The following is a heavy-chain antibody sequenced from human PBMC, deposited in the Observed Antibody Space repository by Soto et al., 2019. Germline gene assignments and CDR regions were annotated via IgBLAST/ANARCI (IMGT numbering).Heavy chain of an antibody. J-gene: IGHJ4*02. V-gene: IGHV3-49*03. CDR3: ARGRRFHYDSSGYYGY. CDR1: GFTFGDYA. CDR2: IRSKAYGGTT. D-gene: IGHD3-22*01. Sequence: PGGSLRLSCTASGFTFGDYAMSWFRQAPGKGLEWVGFIRSKAYGGTTEYAASVKVRYTISRDDSKSIAYLQMNSLKTEDTAVYYCARGRRFHYDSSGYYGYWGQGTLVTVSS.